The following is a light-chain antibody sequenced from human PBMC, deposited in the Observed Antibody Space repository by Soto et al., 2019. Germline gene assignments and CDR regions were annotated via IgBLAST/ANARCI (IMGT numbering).Light chain of an antibody. V-gene: IGKV4-1*01. CDR1: QNLLYSSNNKNY. Sequence: DIVLTQSPDSLAVSLGERATINCKSSQNLLYSSNNKNYLAWYQQKPGQPPKLLIYWASTRESGVPDRFSGSGSGTDFTLTISSLQAEDVAVYYCQQYYGYPWTFGRGTKVEIK. J-gene: IGKJ1*01. CDR2: WAS. CDR3: QQYYGYPWT.